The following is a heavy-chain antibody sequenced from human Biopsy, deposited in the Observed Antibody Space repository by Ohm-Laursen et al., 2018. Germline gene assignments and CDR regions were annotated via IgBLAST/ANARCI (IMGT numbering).Heavy chain of an antibody. D-gene: IGHD2-15*01. CDR1: GGTYSGYY. J-gene: IGHJ4*02. V-gene: IGHV4-34*01. CDR2: VHHDGRA. Sequence: GTLSLTCAVYGGTYSGYYWSWIRQPPGKGLEWIGEVHHDGRANYNPSLKSRVTISGDMSKKQFSLKLSGVTAADTAVYFCARGSGSGFYFDQWGQGTPVTVSS. CDR3: ARGSGSGFYFDQ.